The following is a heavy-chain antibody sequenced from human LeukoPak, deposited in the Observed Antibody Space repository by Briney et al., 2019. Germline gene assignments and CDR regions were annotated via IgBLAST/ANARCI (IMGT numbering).Heavy chain of an antibody. Sequence: GGSLRLSCAASGFTFSSYGMHWVRQAPGKGLEWVAFIRYDGSNKYYADSVKGRFTISRDNSKNSLYLQMNSLRAEDTAVYYCARAVTQGDDAFDIWGQGTMVTVSS. CDR3: ARAVTQGDDAFDI. CDR1: GFTFSSYG. CDR2: IRYDGSNK. J-gene: IGHJ3*02. V-gene: IGHV3-30*02. D-gene: IGHD4-11*01.